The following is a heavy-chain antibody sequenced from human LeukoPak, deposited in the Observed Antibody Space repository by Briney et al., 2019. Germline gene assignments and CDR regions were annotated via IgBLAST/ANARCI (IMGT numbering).Heavy chain of an antibody. V-gene: IGHV3-7*02. CDR1: GFTFSRSW. Sequence: GGSLRLSCAASGFTFSRSWMGWVRQAPGKGLEWVANIKQDGTSKYYVDSVMGRFTISRDNAENSVYLQMNSLSAGDTAVYYCARHGDYCFDLWGPGTRVAVSS. J-gene: IGHJ4*02. CDR3: ARHGDYCFDL. D-gene: IGHD2-21*01. CDR2: IKQDGTSK.